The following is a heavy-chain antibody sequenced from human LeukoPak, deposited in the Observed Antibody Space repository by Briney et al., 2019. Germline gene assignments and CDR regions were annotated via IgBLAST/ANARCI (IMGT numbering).Heavy chain of an antibody. V-gene: IGHV3-23*01. CDR3: AKLVVVIAPPLLFDY. CDR1: GFFFDDYG. J-gene: IGHJ4*02. D-gene: IGHD3-22*01. CDR2: ISGSGGST. Sequence: RGSLRLSCAASGFFFDDYGMHWVRQVPGKGLEWVSAISGSGGSTYYADSVKGRFTISRDNSKNTLYLQMNSLRAEDTAVYYCAKLVVVIAPPLLFDYWGQGTLVTVSS.